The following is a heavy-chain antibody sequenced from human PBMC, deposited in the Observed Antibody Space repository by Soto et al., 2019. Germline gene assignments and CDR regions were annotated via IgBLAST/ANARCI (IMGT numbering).Heavy chain of an antibody. V-gene: IGHV3-48*03. J-gene: IGHJ6*02. Sequence: PGGSLRLSCAASGFTFSSYEMNWVRQAPGKGLEWVSFISSSGSTIYYADSVKGRFTISRDNAKNSLYLQMNSLRAEDTAVYYCARGEDIVVVVAATDGMDVWGQGTTVTVSS. CDR3: ARGEDIVVVVAATDGMDV. CDR1: GFTFSSYE. CDR2: ISSSGSTI. D-gene: IGHD2-15*01.